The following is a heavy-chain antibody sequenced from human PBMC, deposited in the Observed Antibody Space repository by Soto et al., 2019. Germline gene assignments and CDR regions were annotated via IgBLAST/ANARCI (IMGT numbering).Heavy chain of an antibody. V-gene: IGHV3-21*02. D-gene: IGHD1-26*01. CDR2: INGRSNYK. CDR1: GFTLTAYT. J-gene: IGHJ4*02. CDR3: VREDGVVGVSSAFDS. Sequence: EVQLVESGGGLVAPGGSLRLSCVASGFTLTAYTMNWVRQAPGMGLEWVSSINGRSNYKYYSDSVKGRFTISRDNTQNSLFLQMSRLGPEDTATYYCVREDGVVGVSSAFDSWGQGTLVTVSS.